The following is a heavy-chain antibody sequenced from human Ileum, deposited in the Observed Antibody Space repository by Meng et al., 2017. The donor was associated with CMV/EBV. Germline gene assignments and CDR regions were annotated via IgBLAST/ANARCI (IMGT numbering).Heavy chain of an antibody. D-gene: IGHD6-19*01. V-gene: IGHV4-4*07. CDR1: DGSISYYY. CDR3: ARAEADTGNFEY. J-gene: IGHJ4*02. Sequence: VQLQESGPGLVKPSETLSLTCTVTDGSISYYYWSWIRQSADKGLEWIGRISSSGSINYNPSLESRLTLSVDTSKKQLSLKLSSVTAADTAVNYCARAEADTGNFEYWGQGTLVTVSS. CDR2: ISSSGSI.